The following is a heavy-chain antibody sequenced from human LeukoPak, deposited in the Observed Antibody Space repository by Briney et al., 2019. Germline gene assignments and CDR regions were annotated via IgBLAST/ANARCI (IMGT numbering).Heavy chain of an antibody. CDR2: TYYRSTWYN. J-gene: IGHJ5*02. D-gene: IGHD3-9*01. V-gene: IGHV6-1*01. Sequence: SQTLSLTCAISGDSVSSNSVTWNWIRQSPSRGLEWLGRTYYRSTWYNDHAVSVRGRITVNPDTSKNQFSLHLNSVTPEDTAVYYCARRLAQYDCFDPWGQGILVTVSS. CDR1: GDSVSSNSVT. CDR3: ARRLAQYDCFDP.